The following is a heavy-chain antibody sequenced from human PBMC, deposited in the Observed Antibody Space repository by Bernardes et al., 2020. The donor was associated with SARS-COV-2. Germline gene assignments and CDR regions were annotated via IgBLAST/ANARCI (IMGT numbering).Heavy chain of an antibody. CDR2: INPNSGDT. Sequence: ASVKVSCEAYGYTFTDYFIHWVRLAPGQGLEWMGWINPNSGDTRFAQKFQGRVTLTRDTSISTAYMELSRLTSDDTAVYYCVSGYYDNSAYSSPLRDHYYYGMDVWGQGTTVTVSS. CDR1: GYTFTDYF. D-gene: IGHD3-22*01. CDR3: VSGYYDNSAYSSPLRDHYYYGMDV. V-gene: IGHV1-2*02. J-gene: IGHJ6*02.